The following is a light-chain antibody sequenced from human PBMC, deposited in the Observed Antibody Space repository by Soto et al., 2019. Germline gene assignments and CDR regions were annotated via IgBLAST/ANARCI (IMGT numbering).Light chain of an antibody. CDR2: QDS. Sequence: SYELTQPPSVSVSPGQTASITCSGEKLGDKYACWYQQKPGQSPVLVIYQDSKRPSGIPERFSGSNSGNTATLTISGTQAMDEADYYCQAWDRSNAVFGGGTKLTVL. CDR3: QAWDRSNAV. CDR1: KLGDKY. J-gene: IGLJ2*01. V-gene: IGLV3-1*01.